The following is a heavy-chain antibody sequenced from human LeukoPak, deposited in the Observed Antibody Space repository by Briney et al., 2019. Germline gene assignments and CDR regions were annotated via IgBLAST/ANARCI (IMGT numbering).Heavy chain of an antibody. Sequence: PGGSLRLSCAASGFTFSSYGMHWVRQAPGKGLEWVGRIKIKSDGETTDYAAPVKGRFTISRDDSKNTLYLQMNSLKTEDTAVYYCTTIERWLQSSLGYWGQGTLVTVSS. CDR3: TTIERWLQSSLGY. J-gene: IGHJ4*02. D-gene: IGHD5-24*01. V-gene: IGHV3-15*01. CDR1: GFTFSSYG. CDR2: IKIKSDGETT.